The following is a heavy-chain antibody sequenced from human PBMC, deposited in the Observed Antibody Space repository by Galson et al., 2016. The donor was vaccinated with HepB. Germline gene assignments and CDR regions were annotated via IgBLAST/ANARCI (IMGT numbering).Heavy chain of an antibody. CDR1: GFTFSSYA. D-gene: IGHD6-6*01. V-gene: IGHV3-30-3*01. J-gene: IGHJ4*02. CDR2: ISYDGNNK. Sequence: SLRLSCAASGFTFSSYAMQWVRQAPGKGLEWVAVISYDGNNKYYGDSVKGRFTISRDNSKNSLYVQMSRLRDEDTAVYYCARGVSITAPRFFDSLGQGILVIVSS. CDR3: ARGVSITAPRFFDS.